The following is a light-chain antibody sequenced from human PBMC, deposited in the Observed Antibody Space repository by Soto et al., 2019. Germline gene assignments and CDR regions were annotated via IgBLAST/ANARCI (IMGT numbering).Light chain of an antibody. CDR1: SSDVGGYNY. J-gene: IGLJ2*01. Sequence: QSALTQPPSASGSPGQSVTISCTGTSSDVGGYNYVSWYQQHPGKAPKLMIYEVSKRPSGVPDRFSGSKSGNTASLTVSGLQAEDEADYYCSSYAGSNNFGGIVVFGGGTKLTVL. V-gene: IGLV2-8*01. CDR3: SSYAGSNNFGGIVV. CDR2: EVS.